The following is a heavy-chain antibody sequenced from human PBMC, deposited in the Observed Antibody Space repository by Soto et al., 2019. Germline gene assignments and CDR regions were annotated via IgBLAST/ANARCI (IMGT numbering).Heavy chain of an antibody. V-gene: IGHV4-59*01. CDR1: GASISTYY. CDR3: AKARTEGFQGYFDY. Sequence: PSETLSLTCTVSGASISTYYWSWIRQPPGKGLEWIGSIYYSGSTNYNPSLKSRVTISIDTSTNQFSLYLQMNSLRAEDTAVYYCAKARTEGFQGYFDYWGQGTLVTVSS. CDR2: IYYSGST. D-gene: IGHD3-3*01. J-gene: IGHJ4*02.